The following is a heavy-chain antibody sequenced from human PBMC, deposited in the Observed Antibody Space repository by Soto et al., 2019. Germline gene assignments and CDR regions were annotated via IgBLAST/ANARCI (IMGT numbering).Heavy chain of an antibody. V-gene: IGHV4-30-2*01. CDR3: AREGGSGCPDWYSNV. CDR1: GGSISSGGYS. D-gene: IGHD1-26*01. J-gene: IGHJ2*01. Sequence: QLQLQESGSGLVKPSQTLSLTCAVSGGSISSGGYSWSWLRQPPGKGLEWIGYIFHSGSTYYNPSLKNRVTISVAWSKNHFSMELSSVTAADTAVYYCAREGGSGCPDWYSNVWGRGTLVTVSS. CDR2: IFHSGST.